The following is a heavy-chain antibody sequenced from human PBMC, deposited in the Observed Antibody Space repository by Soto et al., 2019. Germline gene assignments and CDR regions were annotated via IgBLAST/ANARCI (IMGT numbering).Heavy chain of an antibody. Sequence: EVQLVESGGDLVQPGGSLRLSCAASGFTFSNYWMHWVRQTPGKGLVYVSRLNGDGTSTNYADSVKGRFTISRDNAKNTLFLQRNSLRAEDTAVYYCARATVTRTLDYWGQGTRVTVSS. V-gene: IGHV3-74*01. CDR1: GFTFSNYW. CDR2: LNGDGTST. CDR3: ARATVTRTLDY. D-gene: IGHD4-17*01. J-gene: IGHJ4*02.